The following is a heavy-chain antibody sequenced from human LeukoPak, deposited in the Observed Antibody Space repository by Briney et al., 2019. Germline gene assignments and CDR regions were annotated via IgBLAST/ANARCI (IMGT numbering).Heavy chain of an antibody. CDR1: GGSISSYY. D-gene: IGHD6-6*01. V-gene: IGHV4-59*01. CDR3: ARETPFEYSSFVFDP. CDR2: IYYSGST. J-gene: IGHJ5*02. Sequence: SETLSLTCTVSGGSISSYYWSWIRQPPGKGLEWIGYIYYSGSTNYNPSLKSRVTISVDTSKNQCSLKLSSVTAADTAVYYCARETPFEYSSFVFDPWGQGTLVTVSS.